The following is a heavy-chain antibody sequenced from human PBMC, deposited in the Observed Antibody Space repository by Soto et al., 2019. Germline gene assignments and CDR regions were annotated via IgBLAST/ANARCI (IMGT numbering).Heavy chain of an antibody. Sequence: SATLSLTCTVSGGSTSRYYWSWIRQPPGKGLEWIADIYNSGSTNYNPSLKSRVTISVDTSKNQFSLKLSSVTAADTAVYYCARGGMGPLFEALDYWGQGTLVTVSS. CDR1: GGSTSRYY. J-gene: IGHJ4*02. CDR3: ARGGMGPLFEALDY. CDR2: IYNSGST. V-gene: IGHV4-59*01. D-gene: IGHD2-8*01.